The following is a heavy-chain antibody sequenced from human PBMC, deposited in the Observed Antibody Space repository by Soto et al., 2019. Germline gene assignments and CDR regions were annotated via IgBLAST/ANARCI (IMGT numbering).Heavy chain of an antibody. J-gene: IGHJ4*02. Sequence: QVQLVQSGVEVKKPGASVKISCKASGYTCTTYGLSWVRQAPGQGLEWMGWISAYYGTTNYAQKLQGRVTMTTDTPTRTAYMEVRSLRSDDTAIYYCVREEEVLRAVVSLAYWGQGTLVTVSS. CDR2: ISAYYGTT. CDR1: GYTCTTYG. V-gene: IGHV1-18*01. D-gene: IGHD3-10*01. CDR3: VREEEVLRAVVSLAY.